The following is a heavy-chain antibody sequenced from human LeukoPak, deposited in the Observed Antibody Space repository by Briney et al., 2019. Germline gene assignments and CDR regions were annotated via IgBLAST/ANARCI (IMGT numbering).Heavy chain of an antibody. CDR3: ARSPDYYDSSGYYHSASYYFDY. CDR2: IYSGGST. V-gene: IGHV3-53*01. D-gene: IGHD3-22*01. J-gene: IGHJ4*02. CDR1: GFTVSSNY. Sequence: GGSLRVSCAASGFTVSSNYMSWVRQAPGNGLEWVSVIYSGGSTYYADSVKGRFTISRDNSKNTLYLQMNSLRAEDTAVYYCARSPDYYDSSGYYHSASYYFDYWGQGTLVTVSS.